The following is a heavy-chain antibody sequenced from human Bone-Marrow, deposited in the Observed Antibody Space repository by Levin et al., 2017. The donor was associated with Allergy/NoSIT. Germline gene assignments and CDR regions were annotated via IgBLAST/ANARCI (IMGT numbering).Heavy chain of an antibody. D-gene: IGHD6-19*01. Sequence: TGGSLRLSCAASGFTVSSNYMSWVRQAPGKGLEWVSVIYSGGSTYYADSVKGRFTISRDNSKNTLYLQMNSLRAEDTAMYYCAKNGGWYGAGYFDYWGQGTLVTVSS. J-gene: IGHJ4*02. V-gene: IGHV3-66*02. CDR1: GFTVSSNY. CDR2: IYSGGST. CDR3: AKNGGWYGAGYFDY.